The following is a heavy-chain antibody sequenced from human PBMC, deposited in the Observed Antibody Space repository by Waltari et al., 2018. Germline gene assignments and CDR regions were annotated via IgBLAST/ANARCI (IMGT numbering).Heavy chain of an antibody. CDR2: INHSGST. CDR3: ARVYCSGGSCYFDY. Sequence: QQWGAGLLKPSETLSLTCAVYGGSFSGYYWSWIRQPPGKGLEWIGEINHSGSTNYNPSLKSRVTISVDTSKNQFSLKLSSVTAADTAVYYCARVYCSGGSCYFDYWGQGTLVTVSS. D-gene: IGHD2-15*01. CDR1: GGSFSGYY. V-gene: IGHV4-34*01. J-gene: IGHJ4*02.